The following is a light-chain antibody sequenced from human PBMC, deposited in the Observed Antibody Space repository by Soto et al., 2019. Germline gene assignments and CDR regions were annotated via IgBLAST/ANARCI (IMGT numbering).Light chain of an antibody. CDR2: GAS. Sequence: MVLTQSPGTLSLSPGESAPLSCRSSQTITPTFLAWYQQKPGQAPRLLIYGASSRATDIPDRFSGSGSGTDFTITISKLEPDDFSVYYCQQFGVSTTFGGGTKVAIK. CDR1: QTITPTF. J-gene: IGKJ4*01. CDR3: QQFGVSTT. V-gene: IGKV3-20*01.